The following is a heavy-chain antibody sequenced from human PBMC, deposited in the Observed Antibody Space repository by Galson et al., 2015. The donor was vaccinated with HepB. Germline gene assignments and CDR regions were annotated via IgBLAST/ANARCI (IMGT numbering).Heavy chain of an antibody. CDR2: ISPYNRDT. V-gene: IGHV1-18*01. D-gene: IGHD2-15*01. J-gene: IGHJ5*02. CDR3: ARGALVVVVGATQNNWFDP. Sequence: VKVSCKASGYTFSTYSITWVRQAPGQGLEWMGWISPYNRDTKYARKFQGRVSMTTDTSTSTAYMELRSLRFDGTAVYYCARGALVVVVGATQNNWFDPWGQGTLVTVSS. CDR1: GYTFSTYS.